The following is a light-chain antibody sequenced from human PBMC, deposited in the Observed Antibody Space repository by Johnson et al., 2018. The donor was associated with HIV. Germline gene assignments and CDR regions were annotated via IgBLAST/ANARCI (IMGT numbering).Light chain of an antibody. Sequence: QSVLTQPPSVSAAPGQKVTISCSGSSSNIGNNYVSWYQQLPGRAPKLLIYDNHKRPSGIPDRFSGSKSGTSATLGITVLQTGDEADYYCGTWDSSLSAYVFGTGTKVTVL. J-gene: IGLJ1*01. CDR3: GTWDSSLSAYV. CDR1: SSNIGNNY. V-gene: IGLV1-51*01. CDR2: DNH.